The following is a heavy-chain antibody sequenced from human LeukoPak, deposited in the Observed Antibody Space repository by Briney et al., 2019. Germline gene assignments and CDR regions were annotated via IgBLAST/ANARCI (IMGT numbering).Heavy chain of an antibody. J-gene: IGHJ4*02. CDR1: GFTFSSYG. CDR2: ISGSGGST. CDR3: AKGLHNIVVVPAAPDY. D-gene: IGHD2-2*01. Sequence: GGSLRLSCAASGFTFSSYGLNWVRQAPGKGLEWVSVISGSGGSTYYADSVKGRFTISRDNSKNTLYLQMNSLRAEDTAVYYCAKGLHNIVVVPAAPDYWGQGTLVTVSS. V-gene: IGHV3-23*01.